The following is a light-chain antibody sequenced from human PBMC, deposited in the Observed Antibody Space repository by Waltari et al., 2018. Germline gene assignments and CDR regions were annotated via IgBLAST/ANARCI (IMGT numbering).Light chain of an antibody. J-gene: IGKJ2*01. V-gene: IGKV3-11*01. CDR3: QQRSNGTPHT. CDR2: DAS. Sequence: EIVLPQSPATLSLSPGETATLSCRASQSVGTYLAWYQQKPGQAPRLLIYDASNRATGIPARFRGSGSGTDFTLTISSLEAEDFAVYYCQQRSNGTPHTFGQGARLEIK. CDR1: QSVGTY.